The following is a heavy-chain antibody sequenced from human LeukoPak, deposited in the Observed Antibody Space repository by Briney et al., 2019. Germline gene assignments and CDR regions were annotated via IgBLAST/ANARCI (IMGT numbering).Heavy chain of an antibody. CDR2: ISGSGGST. V-gene: IGHV3-23*01. CDR3: AKGPRTVRFRDRHKGMFDY. Sequence: PGRSLRLSCAASGFTFSSYSMNWVRQAPGKGLEWVSVISGSGGSTYYADSVKGRFTISRDNSKNTLYLQTNSLRVEDTAVYYCAKGPRTVRFRDRHKGMFDYWGQGTLVTVSS. J-gene: IGHJ4*02. CDR1: GFTFSSYS. D-gene: IGHD3-10*01.